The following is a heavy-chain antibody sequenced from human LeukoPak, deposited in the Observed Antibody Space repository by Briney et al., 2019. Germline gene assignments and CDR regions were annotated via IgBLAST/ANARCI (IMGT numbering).Heavy chain of an antibody. J-gene: IGHJ4*02. V-gene: IGHV3-15*01. Sequence: PGGSLRLSCAASGFTFSNAWMSWVRQAPGKGLEWVGRIKSKTDGGTTDYAAPMKGKFTLSRDDSKNPLYLHLHSLKTEDTAVYYCTTEPWGGDCHLYYFDYWGQGTLVTVSS. CDR2: IKSKTDGGTT. D-gene: IGHD2-21*02. CDR1: GFTFSNAW. CDR3: TTEPWGGDCHLYYFDY.